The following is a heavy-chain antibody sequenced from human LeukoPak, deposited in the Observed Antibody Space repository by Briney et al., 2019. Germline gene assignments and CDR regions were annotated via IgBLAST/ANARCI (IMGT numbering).Heavy chain of an antibody. CDR1: GGSISSGSYY. Sequence: SSETLSLTCTVSGGSISSGSYYWSWIRQPAGKGLEWIGRIYTSGSTKYNPSLKSRVTISVDTSKNQFSLKLSSVTAADTAVYYCARVTATIRKNWFDPWGQGTLVTVSS. CDR3: ARVTATIRKNWFDP. D-gene: IGHD5-12*01. J-gene: IGHJ5*02. V-gene: IGHV4-61*02. CDR2: IYTSGST.